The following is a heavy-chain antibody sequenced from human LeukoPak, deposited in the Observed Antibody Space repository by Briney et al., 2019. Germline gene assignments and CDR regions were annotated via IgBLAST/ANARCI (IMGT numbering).Heavy chain of an antibody. J-gene: IGHJ4*02. D-gene: IGHD3-10*01. CDR3: ARDVLLEY. CDR2: IYYSGST. CDR1: GGSISSGDYY. Sequence: PSETLSLTCTVSGGSISSGDYYCSWIRQPPGKGLEWIGYIYYSGSTYYNPSLKRRVTISVETSQHQLSLKLSSVTAADTAGYFCARDVLLEYWGQGTLLTVSS. V-gene: IGHV4-30-4*02.